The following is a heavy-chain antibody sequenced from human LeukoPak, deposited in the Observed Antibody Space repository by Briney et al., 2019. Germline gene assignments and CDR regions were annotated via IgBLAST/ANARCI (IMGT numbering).Heavy chain of an antibody. J-gene: IGHJ4*02. CDR1: GFTFNNYA. CDR2: ISASGGST. Sequence: GGSLRLSCAASGFTFNNYAMSWVRQAPGKGLEWVSDISASGGSTDYADSVKGRFTISRDNAKNSLYLQVNSLRDEDTAVYYCARGRGLTLSYHYFDYWGQGTLVTVSS. D-gene: IGHD3-10*01. V-gene: IGHV3-23*01. CDR3: ARGRGLTLSYHYFDY.